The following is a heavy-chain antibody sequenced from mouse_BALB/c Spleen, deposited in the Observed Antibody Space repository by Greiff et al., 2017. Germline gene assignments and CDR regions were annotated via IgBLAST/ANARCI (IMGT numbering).Heavy chain of an antibody. J-gene: IGHJ4*01. D-gene: IGHD2-14*01. CDR3: ARESTTDTGAMDY. CDR1: GFSLTSYG. V-gene: IGHV2-9*02. Sequence: VKLLESGPGLVAPSQSLSITCTVSGFSLTSYGVHWVRQPPGKGLEWLGVIWAGGSTNYNSAHMSRLSIRKDNSKCQVFLKMHSLQTDDKAMYYCARESTTDTGAMDYWGQGTSVTVSS. CDR2: IWAGGST.